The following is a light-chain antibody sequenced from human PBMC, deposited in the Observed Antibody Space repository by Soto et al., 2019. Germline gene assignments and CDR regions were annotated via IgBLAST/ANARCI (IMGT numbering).Light chain of an antibody. CDR1: RIIDTY. CDR2: GAS. Sequence: TQSPSSLSASVVDRVTITCLASRIIDTYVDWYQQKPGQAPRLLIYGASNRATGIPDKFSGSGSGTDFTLTISRLEPEDFAVYYCQQYGTSPRTFGQGTKVDI. J-gene: IGKJ1*01. V-gene: IGKV3-20*01. CDR3: QQYGTSPRT.